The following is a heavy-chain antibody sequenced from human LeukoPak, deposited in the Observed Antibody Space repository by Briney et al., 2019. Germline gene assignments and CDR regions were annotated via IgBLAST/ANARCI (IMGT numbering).Heavy chain of an antibody. J-gene: IGHJ4*02. CDR3: ARTKQWLVPDY. Sequence: SETLSLTCAVYGGSFSGYYWNWIRQPPGKGLEWIGEINHSGSTNYNPSLKSRVTISVDTSKNQFSLKLSSVTAADTAVYYCARTKQWLVPDYWGQGTLVTVSS. CDR2: INHSGST. CDR1: GGSFSGYY. V-gene: IGHV4-34*01. D-gene: IGHD6-19*01.